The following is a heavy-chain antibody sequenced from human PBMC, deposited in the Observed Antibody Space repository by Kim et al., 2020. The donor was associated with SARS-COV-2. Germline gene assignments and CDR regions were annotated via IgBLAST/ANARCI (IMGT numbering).Heavy chain of an antibody. Sequence: AQKFQGRVTITADKSTSTAYMELSSLRSEDTAVYYCARDGIESLAAYFDYWGQGTLVTVSS. V-gene: IGHV1-69*04. CDR3: ARDGIESLAAYFDY. J-gene: IGHJ4*02. D-gene: IGHD6-25*01.